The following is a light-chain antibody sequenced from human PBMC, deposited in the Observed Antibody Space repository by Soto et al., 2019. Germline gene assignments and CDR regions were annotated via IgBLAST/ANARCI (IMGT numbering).Light chain of an antibody. Sequence: QSVLTQHASVSGSPGQSITISCTGTLSDVGSYNYVSWYLQSPGKAPNLMIYDASTRPSGVPDRFSGSKSGNTASLTISGLRAEDEADYYCGSYTTSSNDVFGTGTKVTVL. J-gene: IGLJ1*01. CDR2: DAS. CDR3: GSYTTSSNDV. V-gene: IGLV2-14*03. CDR1: LSDVGSYNY.